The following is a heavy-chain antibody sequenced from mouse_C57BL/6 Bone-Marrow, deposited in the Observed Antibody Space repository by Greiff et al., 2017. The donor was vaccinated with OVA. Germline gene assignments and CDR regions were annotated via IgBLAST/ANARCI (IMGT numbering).Heavy chain of an antibody. CDR3: ASWWAFAY. V-gene: IGHV14-2*01. D-gene: IGHD1-1*02. CDR1: SFNIKDYY. J-gene: IGHJ3*01. CDR2: IDPEDGET. Sequence: EVQLQQSGAELVKPGASVKLSCTASSFNIKDYYMHWVKQRTEQGLEWIGRIDPEDGETKYAQKFQGKATITADTSSNTAYLQLSSLTSEDTAVYYCASWWAFAYWGQGTLVTVSA.